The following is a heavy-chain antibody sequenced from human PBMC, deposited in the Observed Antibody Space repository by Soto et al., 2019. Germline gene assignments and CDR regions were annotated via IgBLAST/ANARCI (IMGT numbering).Heavy chain of an antibody. V-gene: IGHV1-69*06. CDR1: GATFSDYG. CDR3: ARVVQLGSNYAMDV. Sequence: QVRLAQSGAEVRNPGSSVRVSCKASGATFSDYGITWVRQAPRQGLEWVGAILPMFRKTNYAQKFQGRVTIIADKSTYTVYLDLSRLRSDDTAIYFCARVVQLGSNYAMDVWGQGTTVVVSS. CDR2: ILPMFRKT. D-gene: IGHD1-1*01. J-gene: IGHJ6*02.